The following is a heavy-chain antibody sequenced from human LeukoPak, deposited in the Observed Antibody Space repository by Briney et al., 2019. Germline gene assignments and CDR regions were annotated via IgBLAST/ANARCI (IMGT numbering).Heavy chain of an antibody. Sequence: PGGSLRLSCAASGFTFSSYWMSWVRQAPGKGLEWVANIKQDGSEKYYVDSVKGRFTISRDNAKNSLYLQMNSLRAEDTAVYYCTRRSGSGSLNWFDPWGQGTLVTVSS. D-gene: IGHD3-10*01. V-gene: IGHV3-7*01. CDR1: GFTFSSYW. CDR3: TRRSGSGSLNWFDP. CDR2: IKQDGSEK. J-gene: IGHJ5*02.